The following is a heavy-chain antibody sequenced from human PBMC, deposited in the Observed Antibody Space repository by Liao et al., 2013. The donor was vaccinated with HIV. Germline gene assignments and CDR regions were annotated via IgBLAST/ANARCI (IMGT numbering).Heavy chain of an antibody. Sequence: QVQLQESGPGLVRPSQTLSLSCTASGGSINSGDFYWSWIRLPPGKGLEWIGHISYRGTTYYNPSLKGRATISLGTSNNQFSLKLSSVTAADTAVYYCAASRGRFPGDAFEIWGQGTVVTVSS. CDR2: ISYRGTT. D-gene: IGHD1-26*01. V-gene: IGHV4-30-4*01. J-gene: IGHJ3*02. CDR3: AASRGRFPGDAFEI. CDR1: GGSINSGDFY.